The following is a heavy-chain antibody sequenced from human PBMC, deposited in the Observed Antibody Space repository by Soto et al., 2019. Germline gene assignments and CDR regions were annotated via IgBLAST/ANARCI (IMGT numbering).Heavy chain of an antibody. J-gene: IGHJ4*02. CDR3: GAQDYVAKGHHFET. D-gene: IGHD4-17*01. CDR1: GGSISTRSSY. V-gene: IGHV4-39*02. Sequence: QLQLQESGPGLVKPSETLSLTCTVSGGSISTRSSYWGWIRQPPGKGLEWIGSIYYIGNTYYNPSLKSRVATSIDSSKTCCSLNLNSVTTADTAVYYCGAQDYVAKGHHFETWGQGTIVTVSS. CDR2: IYYIGNT.